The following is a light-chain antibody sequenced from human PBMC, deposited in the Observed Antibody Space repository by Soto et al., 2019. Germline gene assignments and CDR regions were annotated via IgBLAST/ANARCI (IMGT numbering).Light chain of an antibody. CDR1: QSNSRY. CDR3: QQSDSTPYS. V-gene: IGKV1-39*01. Sequence: IQITQSPSSLSASGGDRVTITCLARQSNSRYVNWYQQKPGKDPKILTYAASSLQSGDPSRFSGSGSGTDFTLTISKVQPEDSATYYCQQSDSTPYSFGQGTELEIK. CDR2: AAS. J-gene: IGKJ2*01.